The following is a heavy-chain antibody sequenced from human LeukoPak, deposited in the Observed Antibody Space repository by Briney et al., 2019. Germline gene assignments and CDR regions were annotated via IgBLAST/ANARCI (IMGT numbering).Heavy chain of an antibody. CDR3: TNLGYTD. D-gene: IGHD5-18*01. V-gene: IGHV3-7*01. J-gene: IGHJ4*02. CDR2: IKDDGSGK. Sequence: PGGSLSLSCAASGFTFSTSWMTWARQAPGKGLEWVASIKDDGSGKYYVDSVKGRFTISRDNAKNSLYLQMNSLGVEDTAVYYCTNLGYTDWGQGTLVTVSS. CDR1: GFTFSTSW.